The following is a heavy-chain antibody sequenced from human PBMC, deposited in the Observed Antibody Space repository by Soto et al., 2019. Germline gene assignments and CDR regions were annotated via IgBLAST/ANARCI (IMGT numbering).Heavy chain of an antibody. CDR2: FDPEDGET. V-gene: IGHV1-24*01. J-gene: IGHJ6*03. CDR1: GYTLTELS. D-gene: IGHD6-6*01. CDR3: ATRAARPTPYYYYMDV. Sequence: ASVKVSCKVSGYTLTELSMHWVRQAPGKGLEWMGGFDPEDGETIYAQKFQGRVTMTEDTSTDTAYMELSSLRSEDTAVYYCATRAARPTPYYYYMDVWGKGTTVTVSS.